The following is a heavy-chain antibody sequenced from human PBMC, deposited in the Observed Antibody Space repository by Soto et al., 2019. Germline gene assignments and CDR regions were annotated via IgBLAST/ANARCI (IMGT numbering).Heavy chain of an antibody. CDR2: ISGSGGST. Sequence: GGSLRLSCAASGFTFSSYAMSWVRQAPGKGLEWVSAISGSGGSTYYADSVKGRFTISRDNSKNTLYLQMNSLRAEDTAVYYCAKDLGRTNYDYIWGSYLNYYYYSYMDVWGKGTTVTVS. J-gene: IGHJ6*03. V-gene: IGHV3-23*01. D-gene: IGHD3-16*01. CDR1: GFTFSSYA. CDR3: AKDLGRTNYDYIWGSYLNYYYYSYMDV.